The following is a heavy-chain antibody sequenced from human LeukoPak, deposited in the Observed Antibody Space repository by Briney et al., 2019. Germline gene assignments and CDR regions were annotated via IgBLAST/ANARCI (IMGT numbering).Heavy chain of an antibody. J-gene: IGHJ4*02. CDR1: GFTFSSYW. Sequence: RSGGSLRLSCAASGFTFSSYWMHWVRQAPGKGLVWVSRINSDGSSTSYADSVKGRFTISRDNAKNTLYLQMNSLRAEDTAVYYCARGKTPRGYSGYDFSAFDYWGQGTLVTVSS. CDR3: ARGKTPRGYSGYDFSAFDY. CDR2: INSDGSST. V-gene: IGHV3-74*01. D-gene: IGHD5-12*01.